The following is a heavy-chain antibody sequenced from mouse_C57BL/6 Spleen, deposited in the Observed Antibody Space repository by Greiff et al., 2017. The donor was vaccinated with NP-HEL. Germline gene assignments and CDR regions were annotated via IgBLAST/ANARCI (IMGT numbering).Heavy chain of an antibody. CDR3: TRDLGGIAWFAY. CDR1: GFTFSSYA. J-gene: IGHJ3*01. CDR2: ISSGGDYI. V-gene: IGHV5-9-1*02. Sequence: EVQLVESREGLVKPGGSLKLSCAASGFTFSSYAMSWVRQTPEKRLEWVAYISSGGDYIYYADTVKGRFTISRDNARNTLYLQMSSLKSEDTAMYYCTRDLGGIAWFAYWGQGTLVTVSA. D-gene: IGHD4-1*01.